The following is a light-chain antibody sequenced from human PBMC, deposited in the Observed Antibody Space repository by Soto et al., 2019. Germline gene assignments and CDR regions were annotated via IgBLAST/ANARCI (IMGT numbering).Light chain of an antibody. Sequence: DIQMTQSPSSLSASVGNRVTITCRASQSIRTYLNWYQKKPGKASNLLIYDASRLQSGVPSRFSGSGGGTDFTLSISSVQTEDFATYFCQQSYMDPITFGQGTQLEI. V-gene: IGKV1-39*01. CDR3: QQSYMDPIT. J-gene: IGKJ5*01. CDR2: DAS. CDR1: QSIRTY.